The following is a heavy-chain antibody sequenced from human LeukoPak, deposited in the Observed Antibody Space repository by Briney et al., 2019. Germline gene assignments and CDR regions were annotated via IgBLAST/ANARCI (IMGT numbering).Heavy chain of an antibody. CDR2: ITNSGNTI. V-gene: IGHV3-48*01. CDR3: ARGRPHGNDY. CDR1: GFTFSRFS. D-gene: IGHD4-23*01. J-gene: IGHJ4*02. Sequence: GGSLRLSCAASGFTFSRFSINWVRQAPGKGLEWIAYITNSGNTITYADSVRGRFTISRDNAQNSSYLQMNSLRVEDTAVYYCARGRPHGNDYWGQGTLVTVSS.